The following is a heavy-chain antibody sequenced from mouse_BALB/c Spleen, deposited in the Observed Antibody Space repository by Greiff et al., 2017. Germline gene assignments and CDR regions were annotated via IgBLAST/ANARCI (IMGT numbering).Heavy chain of an antibody. Sequence: EVQLQQSGAELVRSGASVKLSCTASGFNIKDYYMHWVKQRPEQGLEWIGWIDPENGDTEYAPKFQGKATMTADTSSNTAYLQLSSLTSGDTAVYYCNAAGFITTARGYAMDYWGQGTSVTVSS. D-gene: IGHD1-2*01. CDR1: GFNIKDYY. J-gene: IGHJ4*01. CDR2: IDPENGDT. V-gene: IGHV14-4*02. CDR3: NAAGFITTARGYAMDY.